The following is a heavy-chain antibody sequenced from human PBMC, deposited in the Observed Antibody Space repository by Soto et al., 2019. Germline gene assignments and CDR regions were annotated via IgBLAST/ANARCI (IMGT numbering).Heavy chain of an antibody. CDR1: GFTFINSW. CDR3: ARAGEFRFDY. CDR2: MNSDGSTT. D-gene: IGHD3-16*01. J-gene: IGHJ4*02. V-gene: IGHV3-74*01. Sequence: GGSLRVSCEASGFTFINSWMHWVRQAPGEGPVWVARMNSDGSTTNHADSVKGRFTISRDNAKNTLYLQMNSLRAEDTAVYYCARAGEFRFDYWGQGTLVSVSS.